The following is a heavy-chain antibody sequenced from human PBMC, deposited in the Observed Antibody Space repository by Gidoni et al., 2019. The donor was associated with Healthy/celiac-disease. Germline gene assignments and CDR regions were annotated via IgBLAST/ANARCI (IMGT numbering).Heavy chain of an antibody. J-gene: IGHJ5*02. D-gene: IGHD2-2*01. V-gene: IGHV4-34*01. CDR1: GGSFSGYY. CDR3: ARRTIGRYCSSTSCYNWFDP. CDR2: INHSGST. Sequence: QVQLQQWGAGLLKPSETLSLNCAVYGGSFSGYYWSWIRQPPGKGLEWIGEINHSGSTNYNPSLKGRVTISVDTSKNQFSLKLSSVTAADTAVYYCARRTIGRYCSSTSCYNWFDPWGQGTLVTVSS.